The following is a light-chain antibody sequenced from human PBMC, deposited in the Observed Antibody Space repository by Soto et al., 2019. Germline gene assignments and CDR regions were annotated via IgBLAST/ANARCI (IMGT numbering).Light chain of an antibody. V-gene: IGLV1-47*02. CDR3: AAWDDSLSGVV. CDR1: SSNIGSND. J-gene: IGLJ2*01. Sequence: QSVLTQPPSASGTPGQRVTISCSGSSSNIGSNDVHWYQQFPGTAPKLHIYSNNQRPSGVPDRFSGSKSGTSASLAISGLRSEDEADYYCAAWDDSLSGVVFGGGTQLTVL. CDR2: SNN.